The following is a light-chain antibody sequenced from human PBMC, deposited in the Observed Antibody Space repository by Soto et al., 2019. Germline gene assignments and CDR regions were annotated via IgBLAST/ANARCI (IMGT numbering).Light chain of an antibody. V-gene: IGLV2-14*01. CDR1: SSDVGGYNY. CDR2: EVS. Sequence: QSVLNQPASVSGSPGQSITISCTGTSSDVGGYNYVSWYQQHPGKAPKLMIYEVSNRPSGGSNRFSGSKSCNTASLTISGLQAEDEADYYCSSCTSSSTYVFGTGTKVTVL. J-gene: IGLJ1*01. CDR3: SSCTSSSTYV.